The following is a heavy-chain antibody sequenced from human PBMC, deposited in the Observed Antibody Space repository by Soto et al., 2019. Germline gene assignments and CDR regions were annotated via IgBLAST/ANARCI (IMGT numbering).Heavy chain of an antibody. CDR3: ARATVAATGGFDY. CDR1: GGSISSSNW. V-gene: IGHV4-4*02. J-gene: IGHJ4*02. CDR2: IYHSGST. D-gene: IGHD6-19*01. Sequence: SETLSLTCAVSGGSISSSNWWSWVRQPPGKGLEWIGEIYHSGSTNYNPSLKSRVTISVDKSKNQFSLKLSSVTAADTAVYYCARATVAATGGFDYWGQGTLVTVSS.